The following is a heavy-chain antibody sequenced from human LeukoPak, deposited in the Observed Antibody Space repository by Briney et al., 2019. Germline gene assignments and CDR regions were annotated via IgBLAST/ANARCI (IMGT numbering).Heavy chain of an antibody. D-gene: IGHD3-22*01. V-gene: IGHV1-24*01. Sequence: ASVKVSCKVSGYTLTQLSMHWVRQAPGKGLEWMGGFDPEDGETIYAQKFQGRVTMTEDTSTDTAYMELSSLRSEDTAVYYCATEFRYYDSSGYLSEYFQHGGQGTLVTVSS. CDR3: ATEFRYYDSSGYLSEYFQH. CDR1: GYTLTQLS. CDR2: FDPEDGET. J-gene: IGHJ1*01.